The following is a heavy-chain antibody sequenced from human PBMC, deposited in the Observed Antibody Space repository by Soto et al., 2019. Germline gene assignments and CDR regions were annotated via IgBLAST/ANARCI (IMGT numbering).Heavy chain of an antibody. J-gene: IGHJ4*02. CDR1: GGSINNNF. CDR3: ARRSMLRVNFFDY. Sequence: SETLSLTCTVSGGSINNNFWGWIRQPPGKGLEWIGYVYYDGHTDYNPSLESRVTIAVDTSKNQFSLRLSSVTAADTAVYYCARRSMLRVNFFDYWGRGTLVTVSS. D-gene: IGHD2-8*01. CDR2: VYYDGHT. V-gene: IGHV4-59*08.